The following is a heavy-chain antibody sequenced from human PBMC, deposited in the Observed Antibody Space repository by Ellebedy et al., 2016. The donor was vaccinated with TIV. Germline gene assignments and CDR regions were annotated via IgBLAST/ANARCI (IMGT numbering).Heavy chain of an antibody. D-gene: IGHD5-18*01. CDR1: GYTFTTYA. CDR2: IHAGNGNT. V-gene: IGHV1-3*01. Sequence: AASVKVSCKASGYTFTTYAMHWVRQAPGQRLEWMAWIHAGNGNTKYSQKFQGRVTITRDTSATTVYMELSSLRSEDTAVYYCAKQGGYSYGSPFDYWGQGTLVTVSS. J-gene: IGHJ4*02. CDR3: AKQGGYSYGSPFDY.